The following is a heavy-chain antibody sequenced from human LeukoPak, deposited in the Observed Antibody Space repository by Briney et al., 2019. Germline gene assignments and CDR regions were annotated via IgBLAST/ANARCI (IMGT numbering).Heavy chain of an antibody. J-gene: IGHJ4*02. D-gene: IGHD1-26*01. CDR3: ARVIYARRGAHKPYYFDY. V-gene: IGHV1-8*03. Sequence: ASVKVSCKASGYTFTSYDINWVRQATGQGLEWMGWMNPNSGNTGYAQKFQGRVTITRNTSISTAYMELSSLRSEDTAVYYCARVIYARRGAHKPYYFDYWGQGTPVTVSS. CDR2: MNPNSGNT. CDR1: GYTFTSYD.